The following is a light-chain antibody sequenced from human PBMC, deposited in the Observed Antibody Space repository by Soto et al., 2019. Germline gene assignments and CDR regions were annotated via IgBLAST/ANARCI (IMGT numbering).Light chain of an antibody. CDR2: LAS. CDR1: QHITND. Sequence: DLQMTQSPSSLSASVGDTVTITCRASQHITNDCAWYQQKAGRAPKCLILLASRLQAGVPSRFSGSGSGTEFTLTICSLQPEDFATYYCLHHNGYPPVFGQGTKVEIK. V-gene: IGKV1-17*01. CDR3: LHHNGYPPV. J-gene: IGKJ2*01.